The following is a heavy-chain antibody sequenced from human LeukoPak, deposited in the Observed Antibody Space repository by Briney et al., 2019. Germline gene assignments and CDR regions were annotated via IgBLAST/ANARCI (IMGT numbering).Heavy chain of an antibody. V-gene: IGHV3-23*05. D-gene: IGHD3-22*01. CDR3: AKGSYYDSSGSFYFDY. CDR2: IGRSGSPT. Sequence: PGGSLRLSCAASEITFSNYAISWVRQAPGKGLEWVAAIGRSGSPTYYADSVKGRFTISRDTSKNTLYVQVNSLGTEDTAAYYCAKGSYYDSSGSFYFDYWGQGTLVTVSS. CDR1: EITFSNYA. J-gene: IGHJ4*02.